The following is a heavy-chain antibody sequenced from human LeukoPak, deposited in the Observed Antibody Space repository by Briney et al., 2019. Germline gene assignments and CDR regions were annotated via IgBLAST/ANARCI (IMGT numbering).Heavy chain of an antibody. V-gene: IGHV4-59*01. Sequence: KASETLSLTCTVSGGSISSYYWNWIRQPPGKGLEWIGYIYYSGSTNYNPSLKSRVTISVDTSKNQFSLKLSSVTAADTAVYYCARALRARITGTTASVYGMDVWGQGTTVTVSS. CDR1: GGSISSYY. J-gene: IGHJ6*02. D-gene: IGHD1-20*01. CDR3: ARALRARITGTTASVYGMDV. CDR2: IYYSGST.